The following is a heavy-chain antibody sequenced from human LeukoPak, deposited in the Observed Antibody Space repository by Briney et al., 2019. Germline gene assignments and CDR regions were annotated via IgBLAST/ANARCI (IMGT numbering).Heavy chain of an antibody. Sequence: GGSLRLSRAASGFTFSSYAMSWVRQAPGKGLEWVSAISGSGGSTYYADSVKGRFTISRDNSKNTLYLQMNSLRAEDTAVYYCAKDLYYYDSSGYPAFDYWGQGTLVTVSS. J-gene: IGHJ4*02. CDR3: AKDLYYYDSSGYPAFDY. CDR2: ISGSGGST. V-gene: IGHV3-23*01. D-gene: IGHD3-22*01. CDR1: GFTFSSYA.